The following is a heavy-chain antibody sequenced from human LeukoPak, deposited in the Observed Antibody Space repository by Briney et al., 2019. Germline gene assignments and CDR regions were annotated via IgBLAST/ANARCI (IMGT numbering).Heavy chain of an antibody. CDR3: ARVNYDYVWGSYRPFDY. J-gene: IGHJ4*02. CDR2: MNPNSGNT. D-gene: IGHD3-16*02. V-gene: IGHV1-8*03. CDR1: GYTFTGYD. Sequence: ASVKVSCKASGYTFTGYDINWVRQATGQGLEWMGWMNPNSGNTGYAQKFQGRVTITRSTSISTAYMELSRLRSEDTAVYYCARVNYDYVWGSYRPFDYWGQGTLVTVSS.